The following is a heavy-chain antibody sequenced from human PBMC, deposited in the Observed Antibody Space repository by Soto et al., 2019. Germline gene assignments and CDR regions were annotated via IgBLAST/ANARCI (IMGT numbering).Heavy chain of an antibody. CDR2: IIPIFGTA. CDR3: ARDNGYYYYYGMDV. J-gene: IGHJ6*02. CDR1: GGTFSSYA. Sequence: QVQLVQSGAEVKKPGSSVKVSCKACGGTFSSYAISWVRQAPGQGLEWMGGIIPIFGTANYAQKFQGRVTITADESTSTAYMELSSLRSEDTAVYYCARDNGYYYYYGMDVWGQGTTVTVSS. V-gene: IGHV1-69*12.